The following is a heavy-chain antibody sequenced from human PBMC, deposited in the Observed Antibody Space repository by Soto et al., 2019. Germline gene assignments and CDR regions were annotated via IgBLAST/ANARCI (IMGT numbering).Heavy chain of an antibody. Sequence: QVQLVQSGAEVKKPGSSVKVSCKASGGTFSSYAISWVRQAPGQGLEWMGGIIPIFGTANYAQKFQGRVTITADESTSTAYMELSSLRSEDTAVYYYASAHPYYDSSGYYFDYWGQGTLVTVSS. CDR2: IIPIFGTA. V-gene: IGHV1-69*01. CDR3: ASAHPYYDSSGYYFDY. J-gene: IGHJ4*02. D-gene: IGHD3-22*01. CDR1: GGTFSSYA.